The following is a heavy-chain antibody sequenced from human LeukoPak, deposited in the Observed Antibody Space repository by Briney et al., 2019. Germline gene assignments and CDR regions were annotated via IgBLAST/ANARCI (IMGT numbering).Heavy chain of an antibody. J-gene: IGHJ4*02. CDR1: GFTSSSYS. CDR3: ARGRIMITFGGVIVIPRYDY. D-gene: IGHD3-16*02. V-gene: IGHV3-21*01. CDR2: ISSSSSYI. Sequence: KPGGSLRLSCAASGFTSSSYSMNWVRQAPGKGLEWVSSISSSSSYIYYADSVKGRFTISRDNAKNSLYLQMNSLRAEDTAVYYCARGRIMITFGGVIVIPRYDYWGQGTLVTVSS.